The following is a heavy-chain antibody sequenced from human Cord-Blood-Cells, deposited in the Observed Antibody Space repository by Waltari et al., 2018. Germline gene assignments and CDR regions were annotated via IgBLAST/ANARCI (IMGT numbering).Heavy chain of an antibody. J-gene: IGHJ4*02. D-gene: IGHD6-19*01. Sequence: QVPLQQWGAGLLKPSATLSLTGADNGGAVRGAYGSWIRRPPGEGLEWIGEINHSGSTNYTPSLKSRVTISVDTSKNQFSLKLSSVTAADTAVFYCARDIAVAGTGDWGQGTLVTVSS. CDR2: INHSGST. V-gene: IGHV4-34*01. CDR3: ARDIAVAGTGD. CDR1: GGAVRGAY.